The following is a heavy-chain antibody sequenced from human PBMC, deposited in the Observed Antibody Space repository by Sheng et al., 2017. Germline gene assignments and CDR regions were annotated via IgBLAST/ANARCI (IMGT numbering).Heavy chain of an antibody. V-gene: IGHV1-69*04. CDR2: IIPILGIA. J-gene: IGHJ6*03. CDR3: ARVVAARLGLGYYYYYMDV. D-gene: IGHD6-6*01. Sequence: QVQLVQSGAEVKKPGSSVKVSCKASGGTFSSYAISWVRQAPGQGLEWMGGIIPILGIANYAQKFQGRVTITADKSTSTAYMELSSLRSEDTAVYYCARVVAARLGLGYYYYYMDVWGKGTTVTVSS. CDR1: GGTFSSYA.